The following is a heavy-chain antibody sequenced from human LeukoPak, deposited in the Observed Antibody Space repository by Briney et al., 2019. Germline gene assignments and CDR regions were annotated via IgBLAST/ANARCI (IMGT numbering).Heavy chain of an antibody. D-gene: IGHD1-14*01. CDR2: INWSGDST. CDR3: ARDRGNQRGYYYYYMDV. Sequence: GGSLRLSCTASGFTFDDYGMSWVRQAPGKGLEWVSGINWSGDSTGYADSLKGRFTISRDNAKNSLYLQMNSLRAEDTALYYCARDRGNQRGYYYYYMDVWGKGTTVTVSS. J-gene: IGHJ6*03. V-gene: IGHV3-20*04. CDR1: GFTFDDYG.